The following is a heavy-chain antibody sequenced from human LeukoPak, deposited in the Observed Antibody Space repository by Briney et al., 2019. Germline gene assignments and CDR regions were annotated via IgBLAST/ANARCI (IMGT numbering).Heavy chain of an antibody. D-gene: IGHD3-22*01. J-gene: IGHJ4*02. V-gene: IGHV4-4*02. CDR2: IYHSGST. CDR3: ARVGYDASGYYLDY. CDR1: GDSISSSKW. Sequence: SETLSLTCTVSGDSISSSKWWSWLRPPPGKGMEWIGEIYHSGSTKYNPSLKSRVTISIDKSENQFSLRLNSVTAADTAVYYCARVGYDASGYYLDYWGQGTLVTVSS.